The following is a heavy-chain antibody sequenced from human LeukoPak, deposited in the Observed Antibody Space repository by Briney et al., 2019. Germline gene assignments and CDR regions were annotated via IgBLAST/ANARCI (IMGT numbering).Heavy chain of an antibody. CDR1: GFTFSSYS. V-gene: IGHV3-21*04. J-gene: IGHJ6*02. CDR3: AREVGYCSSTSCPPVTYYYYGMDV. Sequence: PGGSLRLSCAASGFTFSSYSMNWVRQAPGKGLEWVSSISSSSSYIYYADSVKGRFAISRDNAKNTLYLQMNSLRAEDTAVYYCAREVGYCSSTSCPPVTYYYYGMDVWGQGTTVTVSS. D-gene: IGHD2-2*01. CDR2: ISSSSSYI.